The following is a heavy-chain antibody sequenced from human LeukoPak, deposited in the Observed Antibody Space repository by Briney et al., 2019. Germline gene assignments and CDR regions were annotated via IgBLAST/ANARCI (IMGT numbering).Heavy chain of an antibody. J-gene: IGHJ4*02. CDR2: IYSGGST. D-gene: IGHD3-3*01. Sequence: GGSLRLSCAASGFTVSSNYMSWVRQTPGKGLEWVSVIYSGGSTYYADSVKGRFTISRDNSKNTLYLQMNSLRAEDTAVYYCARDLLEWYFDYWGQGTLVTVSS. CDR1: GFTVSSNY. CDR3: ARDLLEWYFDY. V-gene: IGHV3-66*01.